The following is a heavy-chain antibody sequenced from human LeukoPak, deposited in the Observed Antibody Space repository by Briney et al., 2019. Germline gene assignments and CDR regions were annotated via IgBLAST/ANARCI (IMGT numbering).Heavy chain of an antibody. Sequence: ASVKVSCKASGYTFTGYYMHWVRQAPGQGLEWMGWINPNSGGTNYAQKFQGWVTMTRDTSISTAYMELRSLRSDDTAVYYCARDNAHIVVVTAISIFDYWGQGTLVTVSS. CDR1: GYTFTGYY. CDR2: INPNSGGT. V-gene: IGHV1-2*04. J-gene: IGHJ4*02. CDR3: ARDNAHIVVVTAISIFDY. D-gene: IGHD2-21*02.